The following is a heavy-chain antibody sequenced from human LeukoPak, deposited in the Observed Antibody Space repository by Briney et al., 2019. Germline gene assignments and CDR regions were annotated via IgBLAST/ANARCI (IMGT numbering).Heavy chain of an antibody. J-gene: IGHJ4*02. CDR3: AKDSGSGSYSTFDY. CDR2: ISYDGSNK. V-gene: IGHV3-30*18. Sequence: GRSLRLSCAASGFTFSSYGMHWVRQAPGKGLEWVAVISYDGSNKYYADSVKGRFTISRDNSKNTLYLQMNSLGAEDTAVYYCAKDSGSGSYSTFDYWGQGTLVTVSS. CDR1: GFTFSSYG. D-gene: IGHD3-10*01.